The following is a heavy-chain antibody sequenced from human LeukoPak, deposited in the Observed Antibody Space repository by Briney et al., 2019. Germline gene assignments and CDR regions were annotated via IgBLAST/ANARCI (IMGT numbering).Heavy chain of an antibody. J-gene: IGHJ5*02. CDR1: GYTFTSYD. CDR3: ARGRYYDFWSGYSNWLDP. D-gene: IGHD3-3*01. CDR2: MNPNSGNT. V-gene: IGHV1-8*01. Sequence: ASVKVSCKASGYTFTSYDINWVRQATGQGLEWMGWMNPNSGNTGYAQKFQGRVTMTRNTSISTAYMELSSLRSEDTAVYYCARGRYYDFWSGYSNWLDPWGQGTLVTVSS.